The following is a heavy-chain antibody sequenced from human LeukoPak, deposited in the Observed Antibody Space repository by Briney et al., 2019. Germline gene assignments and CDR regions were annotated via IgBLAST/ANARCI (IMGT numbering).Heavy chain of an antibody. V-gene: IGHV3-33*01. Sequence: QPGRSPRLSCAASGFTFSSYGMHWVRQAPGKGLEWVAVIWYDGSNKYYADSVKGRFTISRGNSKNTLYLQMNSLRAEDTAVYYCARDLDTAMVTSYYYGMDVWGQGTTVTVSS. CDR3: ARDLDTAMVTSYYYGMDV. CDR2: IWYDGSNK. D-gene: IGHD5-18*01. J-gene: IGHJ6*02. CDR1: GFTFSSYG.